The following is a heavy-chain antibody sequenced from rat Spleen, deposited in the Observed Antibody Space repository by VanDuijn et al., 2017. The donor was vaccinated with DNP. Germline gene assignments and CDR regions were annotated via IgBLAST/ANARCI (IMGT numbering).Heavy chain of an antibody. Sequence: EVQLVESGGGLVQPGRSLKLSCVVSGVTFNNYWMTWIRQVPGKGLEWVASIFSSVGSTYYPDSVKGRFTISRDNAENTVYLQMSSLRSEDTATYYCASWAPIAPLSTSNYWGQGVMVTVSS. CDR2: IFSSVGST. CDR1: GVTFNNYW. D-gene: IGHD1-2*01. V-gene: IGHV5-58*01. CDR3: ASWAPIAPLSTSNY. J-gene: IGHJ2*01.